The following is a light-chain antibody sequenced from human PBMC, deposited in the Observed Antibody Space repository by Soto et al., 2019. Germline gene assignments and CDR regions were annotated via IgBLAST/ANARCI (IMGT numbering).Light chain of an antibody. J-gene: IGKJ1*01. Sequence: DIQMTQSPSTLSASIGDRVTITCRASQSISSWWALYQPKPGKAPKLLTYTASSLEGGVPSRFSGSGSGAEFTHTVSRLQPDYLATDYCQQYNSYWTFGHGNKVESK. CDR3: QQYNSYWT. V-gene: IGKV1-5*03. CDR2: TAS. CDR1: QSISSW.